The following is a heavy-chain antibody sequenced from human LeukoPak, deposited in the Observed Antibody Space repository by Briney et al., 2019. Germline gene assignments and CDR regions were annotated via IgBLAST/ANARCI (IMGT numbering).Heavy chain of an antibody. Sequence: PGGSLRLSCAASGFTFSSYTMNWVRQAPEKGLEWVSSISTSISYIYYADSVKGRFTISRDNAKNSLYLQMNSLRAEDTAVYYCTTRIAVATTDFDYWGQGTLVTVSS. J-gene: IGHJ4*02. CDR2: ISTSISYI. CDR1: GFTFSSYT. CDR3: TTRIAVATTDFDY. V-gene: IGHV3-21*01. D-gene: IGHD6-19*01.